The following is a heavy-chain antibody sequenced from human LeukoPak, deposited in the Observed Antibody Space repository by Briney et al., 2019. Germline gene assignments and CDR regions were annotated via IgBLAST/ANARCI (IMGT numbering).Heavy chain of an antibody. CDR1: GFTFSDFW. Sequence: PGGSLRLSCAASGFTFSDFWMYWVRQAPGEGLVWISNINEYGTTAYADSVKGRFTISRDNAKNILYLQMNSLRAEDTAVYYCARVRGGNWGRGTLVTVSS. D-gene: IGHD3-16*01. V-gene: IGHV3-74*01. J-gene: IGHJ4*02. CDR2: INEYGTT. CDR3: ARVRGGN.